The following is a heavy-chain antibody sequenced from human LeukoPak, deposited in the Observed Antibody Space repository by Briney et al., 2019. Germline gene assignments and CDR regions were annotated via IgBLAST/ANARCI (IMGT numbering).Heavy chain of an antibody. CDR1: GGTFSSYA. J-gene: IGHJ5*02. CDR2: IIPIFGTT. D-gene: IGHD2-15*01. CDR3: ARAGAVVDNWFDP. V-gene: IGHV1-69*06. Sequence: SVKVSCKASGGTFSSYAISWVRQAPGQGLEWMGGIIPIFGTTNYAQKFQDRVTITAAKSTSTAYMELRSLRSDDTAVYYCARAGAVVDNWFDPWGQGTLVTVSS.